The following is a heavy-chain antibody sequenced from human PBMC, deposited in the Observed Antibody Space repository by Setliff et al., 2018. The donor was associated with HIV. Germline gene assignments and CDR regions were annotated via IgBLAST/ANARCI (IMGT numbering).Heavy chain of an antibody. CDR3: ATSDYGGDSTLEGRVVVGASTMIDFPNPLQPLP. V-gene: IGHV5-51*01. CDR1: AYTFTTYW. Sequence: AGESLKISCKGSAYTFTTYWIAWVRQMPGKGLEWMGIIYPGDSDTRYSPSFQGQVSISADKSISTAYLRWSSLTASDTAMYYCATSDYGGDSTLEGRVVVGASTMIDFPNPLQPLPWG. D-gene: IGHD2-21*02. J-gene: IGHJ5*02. CDR2: IYPGDSDT.